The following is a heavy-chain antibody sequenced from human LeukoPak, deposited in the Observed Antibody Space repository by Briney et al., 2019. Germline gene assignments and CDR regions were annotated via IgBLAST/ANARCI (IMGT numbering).Heavy chain of an antibody. J-gene: IGHJ4*02. V-gene: IGHV3-48*04. CDR1: GFSFSYSA. Sequence: GGSLRLSCAASGFSFSYSALHWVRQAPGKGLEWVSYIRTSGTNTDYTGSVKGRFTISRDNAKNSLYLQMNSLRAEDTAVYYCARMNYVSSGWGAPFDYWGQGTLVTVSS. D-gene: IGHD1-7*01. CDR3: ARMNYVSSGWGAPFDY. CDR2: IRTSGTNT.